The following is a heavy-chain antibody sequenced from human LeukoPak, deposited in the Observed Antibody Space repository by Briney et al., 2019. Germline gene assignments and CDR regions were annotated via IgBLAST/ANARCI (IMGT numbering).Heavy chain of an antibody. V-gene: IGHV4-59*12. J-gene: IGHJ5*02. D-gene: IGHD4-4*01. Sequence: SETLSLTCTVSGGSISSYYWSWIRQPPGKGLEWIGYIYYSGSTNYNPSLKSRVTISVDTSKNQFSLKLSSVTAADTAVYYCARARTTVLGSPVIANNWFDPWGQGTLVTVSS. CDR3: ARARTTVLGSPVIANNWFDP. CDR2: IYYSGST. CDR1: GGSISSYY.